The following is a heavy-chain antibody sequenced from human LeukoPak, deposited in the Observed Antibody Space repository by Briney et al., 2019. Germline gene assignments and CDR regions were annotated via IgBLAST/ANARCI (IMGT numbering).Heavy chain of an antibody. Sequence: GGSLRLSCAASGFTFSTYNMNWVRQAPGKGLGWVSYISTSGSAISYADSVKGRFPISRDNARNSLYLQMNSLRDEDTAVYYCARYTWSDRRGAMDVWGQGTTVTVSS. J-gene: IGHJ6*02. CDR3: ARYTWSDRRGAMDV. D-gene: IGHD1-1*01. CDR2: ISTSGSAI. CDR1: GFTFSTYN. V-gene: IGHV3-48*02.